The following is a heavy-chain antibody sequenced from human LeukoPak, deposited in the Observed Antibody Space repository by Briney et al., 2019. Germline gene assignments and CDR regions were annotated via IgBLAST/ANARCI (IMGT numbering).Heavy chain of an antibody. Sequence: GGSLRLSCAASGFTFSSYAVSWVRQAPGKGLEWVSTISGSRVSTYYADSVKGRFTISRDNSKNTLYLQMNGLRVEDTAVYYCAKDLSTYVDYGGNTPFDYWGQGTLVTVSS. CDR1: GFTFSSYA. D-gene: IGHD4-23*01. CDR2: ISGSRVST. J-gene: IGHJ4*02. V-gene: IGHV3-23*01. CDR3: AKDLSTYVDYGGNTPFDY.